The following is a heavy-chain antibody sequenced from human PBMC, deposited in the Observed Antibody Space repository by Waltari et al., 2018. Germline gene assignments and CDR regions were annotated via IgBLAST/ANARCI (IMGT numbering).Heavy chain of an antibody. CDR3: ASGRAARQGIQSYYYYYGMDV. CDR1: GYTFTDYY. CDR2: IIPIFGTA. J-gene: IGHJ6*02. Sequence: QVLLVQSGAEVKKPGASVKVSCKASGYTFTDYYLHWLRPAPGHGLEWMGGIIPIFGTANYAQKFQGRVTITADESTSTAYMELSSLRSEDTAVYYCASGRAARQGIQSYYYYYGMDVWGQGTTVTVSS. V-gene: IGHV1-69*01. D-gene: IGHD6-6*01.